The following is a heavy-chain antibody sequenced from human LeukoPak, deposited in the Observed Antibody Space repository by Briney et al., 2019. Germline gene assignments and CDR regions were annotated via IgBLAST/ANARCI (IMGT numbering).Heavy chain of an antibody. CDR3: AKGAYCSGSYSPADI. J-gene: IGHJ3*02. CDR1: GFTFSSYG. CDR2: IWYDGSNK. Sequence: GRSLRFSGAASGFTFSSYGMHWVRQAPGKGLEWVAVIWYDGSNKYYADSVKGRFTISRDNSKNTLYLQMNSLRAEDTAVYYCAKGAYCSGSYSPADIWGQGTMVTVSS. V-gene: IGHV3-33*06. D-gene: IGHD3-10*01.